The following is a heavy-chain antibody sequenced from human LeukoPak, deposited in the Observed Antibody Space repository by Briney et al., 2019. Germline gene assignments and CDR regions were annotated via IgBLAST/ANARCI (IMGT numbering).Heavy chain of an antibody. Sequence: SETLSLTCAVYGGSFSGYYWSWIRQPPGKGLEWIGEINHSGSTNYNPSLKSRVTISVDTSKNQFSLKLSSVTAADTAVYYCARGVVWSGPDYWGQGTLVTVFS. V-gene: IGHV4-34*01. J-gene: IGHJ4*02. CDR2: INHSGST. CDR1: GGSFSGYY. D-gene: IGHD3-3*01. CDR3: ARGVVWSGPDY.